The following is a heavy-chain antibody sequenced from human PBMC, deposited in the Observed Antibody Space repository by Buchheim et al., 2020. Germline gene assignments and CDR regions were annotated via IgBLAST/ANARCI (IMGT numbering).Heavy chain of an antibody. D-gene: IGHD6-6*01. CDR3: ARGHGSSSNWFDP. V-gene: IGHV4-34*01. Sequence: QVQLQQWGAGLLKPSETLSLTCAVYGGSFSGYYWSWIRQPPGKGLEWIGEINHSGSTNYNPSLKCRVTISVDTSKNQFSLKLSSVTAADTAVYYCARGHGSSSNWFDPWGQGTL. CDR1: GGSFSGYY. J-gene: IGHJ5*02. CDR2: INHSGST.